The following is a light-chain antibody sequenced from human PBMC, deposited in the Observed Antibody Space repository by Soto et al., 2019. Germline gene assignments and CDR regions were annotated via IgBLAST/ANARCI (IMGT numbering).Light chain of an antibody. CDR3: QQRKSYPIT. Sequence: DIQLTQSPSFLSASVGDRVTITFRASQDINTDLAWYQQKPGQAPTLLILAASTLQNGVPSRFSGSGSGTEFTVTITSLQPEDFATYYCQQRKSYPITFGQGTRLEIK. CDR1: QDINTD. CDR2: AAS. J-gene: IGKJ5*01. V-gene: IGKV1-9*01.